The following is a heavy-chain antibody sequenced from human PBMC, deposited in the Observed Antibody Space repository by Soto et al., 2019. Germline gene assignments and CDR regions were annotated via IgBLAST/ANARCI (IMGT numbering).Heavy chain of an antibody. CDR2: IWYDGSNK. J-gene: IGHJ4*02. CDR1: GFSFSSYD. CDR3: ARGYSSSRDLGY. Sequence: QVQLVESGGGVVQPGTSLRLSCAASGFSFSSYDIHWVRQAPGKGLEWVAVIWYDGSNKYYADSVKGRFIISRDNSKNTLYRQMNGRRTDDTAVYYCARGYSSSRDLGYWGQGTLVTVSS. D-gene: IGHD6-13*01. V-gene: IGHV3-33*01.